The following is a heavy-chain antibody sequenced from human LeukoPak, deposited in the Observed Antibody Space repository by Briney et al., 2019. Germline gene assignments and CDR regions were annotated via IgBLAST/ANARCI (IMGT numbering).Heavy chain of an antibody. CDR2: ISYDGSNK. D-gene: IGHD4-11*01. V-gene: IGHV3-30*04. CDR3: ARDRETVTTYYFDY. J-gene: IGHJ4*02. CDR1: GFTFSSYA. Sequence: GGSLRLSCAASGFTFSSYAMHWVRQAPGKGLEWVAVISYDGSNKYYADSVKGRFTISRDNSKSTLYLQMNSLRAEDTAVYYCARDRETVTTYYFDYWGQGTLVTVSS.